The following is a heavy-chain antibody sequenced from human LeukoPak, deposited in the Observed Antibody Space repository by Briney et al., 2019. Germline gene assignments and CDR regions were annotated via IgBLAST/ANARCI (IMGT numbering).Heavy chain of an antibody. Sequence: GGSLRLSCVASGFSFNTFALTWVRQAPGKGLEWVSTISDYPHYADSVRGRLTMSRDNVKNTLYLQMNSLRVEGTAVYYCARDPRNVGLAPWGQGTLVTVSS. J-gene: IGHJ5*02. CDR2: ISDYP. CDR1: GFSFNTFA. D-gene: IGHD2-15*01. V-gene: IGHV3-23*01. CDR3: ARDPRNVGLAP.